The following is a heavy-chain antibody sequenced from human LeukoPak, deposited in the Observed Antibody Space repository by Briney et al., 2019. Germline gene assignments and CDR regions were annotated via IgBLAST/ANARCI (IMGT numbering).Heavy chain of an antibody. CDR3: ARVPYYYGSGTEYWYFDL. J-gene: IGHJ2*01. Sequence: SETLSLTCTVSGGSVSSGSYYWSWIRQPPGKGLEWIGYIYYSGSTNYNPSLKSRVTISVDTSKNQFSLKLSSVTAADTAVYNCARVPYYYGSGTEYWYFDLWGRGTLVTVSS. V-gene: IGHV4-61*01. CDR1: GGSVSSGSYY. D-gene: IGHD3-10*01. CDR2: IYYSGST.